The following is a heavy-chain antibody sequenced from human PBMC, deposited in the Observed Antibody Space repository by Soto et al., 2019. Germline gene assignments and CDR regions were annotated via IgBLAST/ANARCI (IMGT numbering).Heavy chain of an antibody. V-gene: IGHV1-8*01. CDR2: MNPNSGNT. Sequence: ASVKVSCKASGYTFTSYDINWVRQATGQGLEWMGWMNPNSGNTGYAQKFQGRVTMTRNTSISTAYMELSSLRSEDTAVYYCATTGMGYYDFWDYYMDVWGKGTTVTVSS. D-gene: IGHD3-3*01. J-gene: IGHJ6*03. CDR1: GYTFTSYD. CDR3: ATTGMGYYDFWDYYMDV.